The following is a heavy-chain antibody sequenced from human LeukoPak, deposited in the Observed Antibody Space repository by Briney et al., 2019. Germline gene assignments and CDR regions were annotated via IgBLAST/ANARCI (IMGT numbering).Heavy chain of an antibody. V-gene: IGHV3-48*03. CDR3: ARVSTGTDAFDI. Sequence: PGGSLRLSCAASGFTFSSSAMNWVRQAPGKGLEWISYISSSGSTIYYADSVKGRFTISRDNAKNSLYLQMNSLRAEDTAVYYCARVSTGTDAFDIWGQGTMVTVSS. CDR1: GFTFSSSA. J-gene: IGHJ3*02. D-gene: IGHD3-9*01. CDR2: ISSSGSTI.